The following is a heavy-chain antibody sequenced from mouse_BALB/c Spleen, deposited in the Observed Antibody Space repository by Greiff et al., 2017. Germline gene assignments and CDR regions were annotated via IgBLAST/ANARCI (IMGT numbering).Heavy chain of an antibody. CDR3: ARRGIYYGSSYWYFDV. Sequence: EVMLVESGGDLVKPGGSLKLSCAASGFTFSSYGMSWVRQTPDKRLEWVATISSGGSYTYYPDSVKGRFTISRDNAKNTLYLQMSSLKSEDTAMYYCARRGIYYGSSYWYFDVWGAGTTVTVSS. CDR1: GFTFSSYG. V-gene: IGHV5-6*02. CDR2: ISSGGSYT. J-gene: IGHJ1*01. D-gene: IGHD1-1*01.